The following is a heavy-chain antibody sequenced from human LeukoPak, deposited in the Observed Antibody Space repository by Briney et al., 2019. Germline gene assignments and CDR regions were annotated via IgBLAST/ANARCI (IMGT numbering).Heavy chain of an antibody. CDR3: ATRSMVRGADYYYYYMDV. CDR2: IYPGDSDT. D-gene: IGHD3-10*01. J-gene: IGHJ6*03. V-gene: IGHV5-51*01. CDR1: GYSFTSYW. Sequence: GESLKISCKGSGYSFTSYWIGWVRQMPGKGLEWMGIIYPGDSDTRYSPSFQGQVTISADKSISTAYLQWSSLKASDTAMYYCATRSMVRGADYYYYYMDVWGKGTTVTVSS.